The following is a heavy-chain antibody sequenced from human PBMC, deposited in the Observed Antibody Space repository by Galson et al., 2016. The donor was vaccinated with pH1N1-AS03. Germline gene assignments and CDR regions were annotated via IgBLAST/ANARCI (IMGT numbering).Heavy chain of an antibody. V-gene: IGHV3-11*06. J-gene: IGHJ4*02. CDR2: ISSRSSGK. CDR1: GLTVSTNY. CDR3: AGGRRGYSTGWGNYFDY. Sequence: SLRLSCAASGLTVSTNYMSWVRQAPGKGLEWVSHISSRSSGKYYADSVTGRFTISRDKAKNSLCLQMNSLRAEDTAVYYCAGGRRGYSTGWGNYFDYWGQGTLVTVSS. D-gene: IGHD5-18*01.